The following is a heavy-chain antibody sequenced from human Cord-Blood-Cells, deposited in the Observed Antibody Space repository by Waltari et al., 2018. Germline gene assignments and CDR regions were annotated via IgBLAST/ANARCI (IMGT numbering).Heavy chain of an antibody. CDR2: IYHSGST. Sequence: QVQLQESGPGLVKPSGTLSLTCAFSGGSLSSSNWWGSVRQPPGKGLEWIGEIYHSGSTNYNPSLKSRVTISVDKSKNQFSLKLSSVTAADTAVYYCARDQRLFRRFDYWGQGTLVTVSS. CDR3: ARDQRLFRRFDY. D-gene: IGHD2-21*01. CDR1: GGSLSSSNW. J-gene: IGHJ4*02. V-gene: IGHV4-4*02.